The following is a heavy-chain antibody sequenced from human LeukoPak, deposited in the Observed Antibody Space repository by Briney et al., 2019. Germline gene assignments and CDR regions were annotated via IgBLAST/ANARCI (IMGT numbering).Heavy chain of an antibody. D-gene: IGHD3-3*01. J-gene: IGHJ4*02. CDR1: GYSISSGYY. CDR3: TRVDYYFWNGYSSFDY. Sequence: SETLSLTCTVSGYSISSGYYWGWIRQPPGKGLGWIGSIYHTESTYYNTSLNSLVTISVGTSKTQYSLKLSSVAAADTAWSYCTRVDYYFWNGYSSFDYWGQGTLVTVSS. V-gene: IGHV4-38-2*02. CDR2: IYHTEST.